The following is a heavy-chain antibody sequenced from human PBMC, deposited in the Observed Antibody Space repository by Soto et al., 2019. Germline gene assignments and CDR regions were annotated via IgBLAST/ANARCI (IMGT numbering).Heavy chain of an antibody. CDR2: ISAYNGNT. D-gene: IGHD6-19*01. Sequence: QVQLVQSGAEVKKPGASVKVSCKASGYTFTSYGISWVRQAPGQGLEWMGWISAYNGNTNYAQKLQGRVTMTTDTSPSTASLELRSLRSDDPAVYYCARAVAGPLFSDYWGQGTLVTVSS. CDR3: ARAVAGPLFSDY. J-gene: IGHJ4*02. CDR1: GYTFTSYG. V-gene: IGHV1-18*01.